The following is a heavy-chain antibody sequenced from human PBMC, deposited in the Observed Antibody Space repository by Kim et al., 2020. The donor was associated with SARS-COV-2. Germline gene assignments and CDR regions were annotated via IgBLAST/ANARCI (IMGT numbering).Heavy chain of an antibody. J-gene: IGHJ6*02. D-gene: IGHD6-6*01. CDR2: IYPGDSDT. Sequence: GESLKISCKGSGYSFTSYWIGWVRQMPGKGLEWMGIIYPGDSDTRYSPSFQGQVTISADKSISTAYLQWSSLKATDTAMYYCARFYSVSIAATPTYGMDVWGQGTTVTVSS. CDR3: ARFYSVSIAATPTYGMDV. V-gene: IGHV5-51*01. CDR1: GYSFTSYW.